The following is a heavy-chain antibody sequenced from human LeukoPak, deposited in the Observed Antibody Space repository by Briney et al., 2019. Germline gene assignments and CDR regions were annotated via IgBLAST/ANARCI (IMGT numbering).Heavy chain of an antibody. D-gene: IGHD2-15*01. V-gene: IGHV1-46*01. Sequence: ASVKVSCKASGYTFTSYYMLWVRQPPGQGLEWMGRIDPSGGSTSYAQKFQGRVTMTRDTSTSTVYMELSSLRSEDTAVYYCARNSGSGFDYWGQGTLVTVSS. CDR3: ARNSGSGFDY. CDR1: GYTFTSYY. CDR2: IDPSGGST. J-gene: IGHJ4*02.